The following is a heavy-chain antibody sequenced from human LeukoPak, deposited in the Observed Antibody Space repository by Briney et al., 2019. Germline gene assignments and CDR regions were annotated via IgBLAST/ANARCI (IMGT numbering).Heavy chain of an antibody. V-gene: IGHV3-11*01. D-gene: IGHD1-26*01. CDR3: ARDQQELWELQTDAFDI. Sequence: GGSLRLSCAASGFTFSDYYMSWIRQAPGKGLEWVSYISSSGSTIYYADSVKGRFTISRDNAKNSLYLQMNSLRAEDTAVYYCARDQQELWELQTDAFDIWGQGTMVTVSS. CDR1: GFTFSDYY. J-gene: IGHJ3*02. CDR2: ISSSGSTI.